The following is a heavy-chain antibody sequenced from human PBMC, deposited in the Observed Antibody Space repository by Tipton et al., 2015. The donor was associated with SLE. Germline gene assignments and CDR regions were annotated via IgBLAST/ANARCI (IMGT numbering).Heavy chain of an antibody. CDR1: GGSISSYY. V-gene: IGHV4-59*08. Sequence: TLSLTCTVSGGSISSYYWSWIRQPPGKGLEWIGYIYYSGSTNYNPSLKSRVTISVDTSKNQFSLKRSSVTAADTAVYYCARHRVGATYYFDYWGQGTLVTVSS. CDR2: IYYSGST. D-gene: IGHD1-26*01. J-gene: IGHJ4*02. CDR3: ARHRVGATYYFDY.